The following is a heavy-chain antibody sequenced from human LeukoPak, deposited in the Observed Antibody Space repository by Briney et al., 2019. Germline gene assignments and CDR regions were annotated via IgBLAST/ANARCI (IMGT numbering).Heavy chain of an antibody. V-gene: IGHV1-69*05. CDR2: IIPIFGTA. J-gene: IGHJ3*02. D-gene: IGHD3-22*01. CDR3: ERDWYYDSSGYLDAFDI. Sequence: SVKVSCKASGGTYSSYAISWVRQAPGQGLEWMGRIIPIFGTANYAQKFQGRVTITTDESTSTAYMELSSLRSEDTAVHYCERDWYYDSSGYLDAFDIWGQGTMVTVSS. CDR1: GGTYSSYA.